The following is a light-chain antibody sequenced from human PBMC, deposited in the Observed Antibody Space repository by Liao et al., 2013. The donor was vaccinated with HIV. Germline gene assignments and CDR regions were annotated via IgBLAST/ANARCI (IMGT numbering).Light chain of an antibody. J-gene: IGLJ1*01. Sequence: SYELTQPPSVSVSPGQTASITCSGDKLGNKYACWYQQRPGQSPVLVIYYDNDRPSGIPERFSGSISGNTATLTISRVEAGDEADYYCQVWDSNSDHPYVFGTGTKVTVL. CDR2: YDN. CDR3: QVWDSNSDHPYV. V-gene: IGLV3-1*01. CDR1: KLGNKY.